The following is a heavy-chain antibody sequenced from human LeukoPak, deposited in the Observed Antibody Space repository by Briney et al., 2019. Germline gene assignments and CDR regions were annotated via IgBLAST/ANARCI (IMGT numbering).Heavy chain of an antibody. D-gene: IGHD3-10*01. CDR3: ARRVFPAFDI. J-gene: IGHJ3*02. V-gene: IGHV6-1*01. CDR2: TYYRSKWFN. CDR1: GDSVSSNSVT. Sequence: SQTLSLTCDISGDSVSSNSVTWNWIRQSPSRGLEWLGRTYYRSKWFNDYAVSVRSRITINPDTSKNQFSLQLNSVTPEDTAVYYCARRVFPAFDIWGQGTMVTVSS.